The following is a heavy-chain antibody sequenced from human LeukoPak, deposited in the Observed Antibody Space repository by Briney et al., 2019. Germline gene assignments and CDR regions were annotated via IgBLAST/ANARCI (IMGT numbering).Heavy chain of an antibody. CDR3: AIAASGTLADY. CDR1: GFSFSSYT. V-gene: IGHV3-64D*09. D-gene: IGHD6-13*01. J-gene: IGHJ4*02. Sequence: PGGSLGLSCAASGFSFSSYTMNWVRQAPGKGLEYVSAISSHGGSTYYADSVKGRFIISRDNSKNTLYLQMSSLRAEDTAVYYCAIAASGTLADYWGQGTLVTVSS. CDR2: ISSHGGST.